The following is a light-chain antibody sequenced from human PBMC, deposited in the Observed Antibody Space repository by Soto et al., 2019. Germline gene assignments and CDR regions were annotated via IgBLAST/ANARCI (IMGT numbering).Light chain of an antibody. V-gene: IGKV1-39*01. Sequence: DIPMTQSPSSLSASVGDRITITCRASQSISSYLNWYQQKAGKTPKLLIHYASTLQSGVPSRFSGSGSGTDFTLTISSLLPEDFGTYYCQQSYTTPPYTFGQGTRLGIK. CDR1: QSISSY. CDR2: YAS. CDR3: QQSYTTPPYT. J-gene: IGKJ2*01.